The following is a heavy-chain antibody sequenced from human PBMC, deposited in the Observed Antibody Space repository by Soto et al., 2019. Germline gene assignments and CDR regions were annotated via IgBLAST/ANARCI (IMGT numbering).Heavy chain of an antibody. V-gene: IGHV3-30*18. CDR2: ISYDGSNK. D-gene: IGHD2-15*01. CDR3: AKTPGIGYCSGGSCYSGYFDL. CDR1: GFTFSSYG. J-gene: IGHJ2*01. Sequence: LRLSCAASGFTFSSYGMHWVRQAPGKGLEWVAVISYDGSNKYYADSVKGRFTISRDNSKNTLYLQMNSLRAEDTAVYYCAKTPGIGYCSGGSCYSGYFDLWGRGTLVTVSS.